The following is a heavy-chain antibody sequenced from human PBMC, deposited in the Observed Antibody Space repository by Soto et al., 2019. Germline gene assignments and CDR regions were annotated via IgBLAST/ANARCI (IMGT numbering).Heavy chain of an antibody. Sequence: EVQLVESGGGLVQPGGSLRLSCAAYGFTFSNFWMTWVRQPPGKGLEWVANIRYDGSERYHVDSVKGRVTISRDNAKNSLYLQMNSLRVEDTAMYYCARGHDGDGVGWGQGTLVTVSS. CDR3: ARGHDGDGVG. CDR1: GFTFSNFW. CDR2: IRYDGSER. D-gene: IGHD4-17*01. V-gene: IGHV3-7*05. J-gene: IGHJ4*02.